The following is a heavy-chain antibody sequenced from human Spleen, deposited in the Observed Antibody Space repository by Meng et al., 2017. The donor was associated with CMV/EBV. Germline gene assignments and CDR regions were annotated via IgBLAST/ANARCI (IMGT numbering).Heavy chain of an antibody. Sequence: CKASGGTFSSYAISWVRQAPGQGLEWMGGIIPILGIANYAQKFQGRVTITADKSTSTAYMELSSLRSEDTAVYYCASHYYDSSGYYYWGQGTLVTVSS. CDR2: IIPILGIA. CDR3: ASHYYDSSGYYY. D-gene: IGHD3-22*01. CDR1: GGTFSSYA. J-gene: IGHJ4*02. V-gene: IGHV1-69*10.